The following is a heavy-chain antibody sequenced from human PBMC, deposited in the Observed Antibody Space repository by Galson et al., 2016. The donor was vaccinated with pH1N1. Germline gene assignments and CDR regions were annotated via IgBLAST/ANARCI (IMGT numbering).Heavy chain of an antibody. CDR2: IKPDGTEK. Sequence: SLRLSCAASGFTFSTYWMNWVRQAPGKGLEWVASIKPDGTEKSYVDSVKGRFTISRDNSKNTLYLQMNSLRADDTAVYFCAKDRVVFPINAGSFDIWGQGTMVTVSS. J-gene: IGHJ3*02. CDR3: AKDRVVFPINAGSFDI. CDR1: GFTFSTYW. V-gene: IGHV3-7*03. D-gene: IGHD2-15*01.